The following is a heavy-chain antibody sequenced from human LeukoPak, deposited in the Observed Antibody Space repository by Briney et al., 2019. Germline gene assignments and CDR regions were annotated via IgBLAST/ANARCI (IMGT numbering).Heavy chain of an antibody. CDR3: ARSLTVTYGAFDI. Sequence: LETLSLTCTVYGGSISSYYWSWIRQPPGKGLEWIGYFYYSGSTNYNPSLKSRVTKSVDTSKNQFSLRLSSVTVADTAVYYCARSLTVTYGAFDIWGQGTMVTVSS. V-gene: IGHV4-59*01. D-gene: IGHD4-17*01. CDR1: GGSISSYY. CDR2: FYYSGST. J-gene: IGHJ3*02.